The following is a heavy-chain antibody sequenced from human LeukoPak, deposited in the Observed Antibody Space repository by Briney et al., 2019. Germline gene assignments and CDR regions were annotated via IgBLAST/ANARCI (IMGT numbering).Heavy chain of an antibody. CDR2: ISYDGSNK. J-gene: IGHJ4*02. V-gene: IGHV3-30-3*01. CDR3: ARSITIFGVGWTGFDY. D-gene: IGHD3-3*01. Sequence: GGSLRLSCAASGFTFSSYAMHWVRQAPGKGLEWVAVISYDGSNKYYADSVRGLFTISRDNSKNTLYLQMNSLRAEDTAVYYCARSITIFGVGWTGFDYWGQGTLVTVSS. CDR1: GFTFSSYA.